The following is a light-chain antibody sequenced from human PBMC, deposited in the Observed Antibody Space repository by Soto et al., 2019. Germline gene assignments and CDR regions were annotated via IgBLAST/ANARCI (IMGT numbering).Light chain of an antibody. CDR3: GTWDSSLSAGVV. Sequence: QSALTQPPSVSAAPGQKVTISCSRSTSNIGNNYVSWYQQLPGTAPKLLIYDNNKRPSGIPDRFSGSKSGTSATLGITGLQTGDEADYYCGTWDSSLSAGVVFGTGTKLTVL. CDR2: DNN. J-gene: IGLJ1*01. V-gene: IGLV1-51*01. CDR1: TSNIGNNY.